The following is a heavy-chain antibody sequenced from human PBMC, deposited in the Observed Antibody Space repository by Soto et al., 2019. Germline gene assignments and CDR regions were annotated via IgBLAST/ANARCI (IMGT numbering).Heavy chain of an antibody. V-gene: IGHV4-30-2*01. CDR2: IYHSGST. J-gene: IGHJ4*02. CDR3: DRTHGSGRYGMRFDY. Sequence: TLSLTCTVSGASISSGGYSWSWIRQPPGKGLEWIGYIYHSGSTYYNPSLKSRVTISVDRSKNQFSLKLSSVTAADTAVYYCDRTHGSGRYGMRFDYWGQGTRVTVSS. D-gene: IGHD6-19*01. CDR1: GASISSGGYS.